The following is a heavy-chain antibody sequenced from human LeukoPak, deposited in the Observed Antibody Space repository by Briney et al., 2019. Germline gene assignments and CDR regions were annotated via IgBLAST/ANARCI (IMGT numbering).Heavy chain of an antibody. D-gene: IGHD3-16*02. V-gene: IGHV4-59*01. CDR2: ISYSGTT. J-gene: IGHJ5*02. Sequence: SETLSLTCTVSGGSISTYYWSRIRQPPGKGLEWIGYISYSGTTNYNPSLKSRVTISRDTSTNQFSLRLSSVTAADTAVYYCARSNYDYVWGVYRPNWFDPWGQGTLVTVSS. CDR1: GGSISTYY. CDR3: ARSNYDYVWGVYRPNWFDP.